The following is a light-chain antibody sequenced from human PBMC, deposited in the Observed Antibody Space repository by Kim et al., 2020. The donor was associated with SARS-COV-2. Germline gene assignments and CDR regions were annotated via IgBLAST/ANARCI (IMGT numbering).Light chain of an antibody. CDR2: AAS. CDR3: QQIDSFPLT. V-gene: IGKV1-9*01. Sequence: ASVGDGVTITCQASQGISSNLAWYQQKPGKAPRLLIYAASTLETGVPSRFSGRGSGTEFTLAINSLQPEDFATYYCQQIDSFPLTFGGGTKVDIK. CDR1: QGISSN. J-gene: IGKJ4*01.